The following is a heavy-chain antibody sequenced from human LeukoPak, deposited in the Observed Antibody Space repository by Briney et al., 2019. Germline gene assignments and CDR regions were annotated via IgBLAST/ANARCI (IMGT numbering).Heavy chain of an antibody. Sequence: PGGSLRLSCAASGFRFDDFAMHWVRQSPGKGLEWVSLVSADGAKSYYAESVRGRFTISRDNSKNSLYPQMNSLRDEDTAVYYCARGLVTAIARGYFDRWGQGALVTVSS. CDR1: GFRFDDFA. CDR2: VSADGAKS. CDR3: ARGLVTAIARGYFDR. J-gene: IGHJ4*02. V-gene: IGHV3-43*02. D-gene: IGHD2-21*02.